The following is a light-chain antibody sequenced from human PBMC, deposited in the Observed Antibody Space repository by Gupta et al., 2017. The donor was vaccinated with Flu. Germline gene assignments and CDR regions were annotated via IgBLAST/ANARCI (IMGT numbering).Light chain of an antibody. Sequence: ISCRSSQSLVYKDGNTYLHWFQQRPGQSPRRLIYQVSHRESGVPDRFSGSGSGTDFTLKISRVEAEDVGVYYCMQGSRWPWAFGQGTKVEIK. CDR1: QSLVYKDGNTY. V-gene: IGKV2-30*01. J-gene: IGKJ1*01. CDR3: MQGSRWPWA. CDR2: QVS.